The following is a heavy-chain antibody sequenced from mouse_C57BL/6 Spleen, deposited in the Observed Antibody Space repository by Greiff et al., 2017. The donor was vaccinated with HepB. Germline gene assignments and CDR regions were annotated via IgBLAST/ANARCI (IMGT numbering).Heavy chain of an antibody. CDR3: ARRIYYDFYYAMDY. CDR2: INPNNGGT. Sequence: EVQLQESGPELVKPGASVKIPCKASGYTFTDYNMDWVKQSHGKSLEWIGDINPNNGGTIYNQKFKGKATLTVDKSSSTAYMELRSLTSEDTAVYYCARRIYYDFYYAMDYWGQGTSVTVSS. J-gene: IGHJ4*01. V-gene: IGHV1-18*01. CDR1: GYTFTDYN. D-gene: IGHD2-4*01.